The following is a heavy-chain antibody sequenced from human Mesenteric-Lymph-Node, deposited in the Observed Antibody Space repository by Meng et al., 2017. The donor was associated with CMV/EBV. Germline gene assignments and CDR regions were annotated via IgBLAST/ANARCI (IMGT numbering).Heavy chain of an antibody. V-gene: IGHV4-38-2*02. CDR3: ARDYDSSGYYPYDAFDI. D-gene: IGHD3-22*01. CDR2: IYHSGST. CDR1: GYSISSGYY. Sequence: SETLSLTCTVSGYSISSGYYWGWIRQPPGKGLEWIGSIYHSGSTYYNPSLKSRVTISVDTSKNQFSLKLSSVTAADTAVYYCARDYDSSGYYPYDAFDIWGQGTMVTVSS. J-gene: IGHJ3*02.